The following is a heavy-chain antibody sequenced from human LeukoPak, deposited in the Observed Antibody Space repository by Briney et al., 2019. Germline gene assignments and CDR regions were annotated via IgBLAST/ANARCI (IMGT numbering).Heavy chain of an antibody. CDR3: AKDRGQWLPNDAFDI. CDR1: GFTVSSNY. Sequence: GGSLRLSCAASGFTVSSNYMSWVRQAPGKGLEWVSAISGSGGSTYYADSVKGRFTISRDNSKNTLYLQMNSLRAEDTAVYYCAKDRGQWLPNDAFDIWGQGTMVTVSS. CDR2: ISGSGGST. D-gene: IGHD6-19*01. V-gene: IGHV3-23*01. J-gene: IGHJ3*02.